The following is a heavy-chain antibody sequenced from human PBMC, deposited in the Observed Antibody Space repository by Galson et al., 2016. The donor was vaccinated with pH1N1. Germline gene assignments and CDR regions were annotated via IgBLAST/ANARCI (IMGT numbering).Heavy chain of an antibody. V-gene: IGHV1-69*13. CDR2: LMPIFNTP. CDR1: GGSFRNFV. CDR3: ARETVAAAWYNPFDP. Sequence: SVKVSCKASGGSFRNFVVSWMRQAPGQGLEWMGGLMPIFNTPKYAQKFQDRVTISADESLTKTYMELSGLTYEDTAVYFCARETVAAAWYNPFDPWGQGNLVTVSS. J-gene: IGHJ5*02. D-gene: IGHD1-1*01.